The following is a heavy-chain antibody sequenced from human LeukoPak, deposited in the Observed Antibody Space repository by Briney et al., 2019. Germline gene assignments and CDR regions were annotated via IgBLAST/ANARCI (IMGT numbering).Heavy chain of an antibody. CDR3: ATNKDWAEAD. J-gene: IGHJ4*02. CDR2: IYYRGDI. Sequence: SETLSLTCNVSDDSIRTYYWSWIRQSPGQGLEWIGNIYYRGDINYNPSLKSRVIISIDTSKNQFSLKVTSLTAADTAVYYCATNKDWAEADWGQGTLVIVSS. CDR1: DDSIRTYY. V-gene: IGHV4-59*03. D-gene: IGHD3/OR15-3a*01.